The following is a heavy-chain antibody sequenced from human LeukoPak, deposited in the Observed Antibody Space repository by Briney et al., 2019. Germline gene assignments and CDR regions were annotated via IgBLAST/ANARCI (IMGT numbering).Heavy chain of an antibody. V-gene: IGHV3-48*03. CDR2: ISSSGSSI. CDR1: GFTFSSYE. J-gene: IGHJ6*03. Sequence: GGSLRLSCAASGFTFSSYEMNWVRQAPGKGLEWVSYISSSGSSIYYADSVKGRFTISRDNSKNTLFLQMNSLRPEDTALYYCAKQMVERPHYYYMDVWGKGTTVTVSS. CDR3: AKQMVERPHYYYMDV. D-gene: IGHD2-15*01.